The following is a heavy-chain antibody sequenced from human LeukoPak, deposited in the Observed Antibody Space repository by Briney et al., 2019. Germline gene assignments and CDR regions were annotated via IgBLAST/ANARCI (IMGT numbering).Heavy chain of an antibody. J-gene: IGHJ3*01. CDR3: VRDWPNPFDV. CDR1: GFTFYTYY. Sequence: GGSLRLSCVASGFTFYTYYMAWVRQAPGKGPEWVANVSQDGSGKNYVDSVKGRFTISRDNAKKSLYLQMNSLRAEDTAVYYCVRDWPNPFDVWGQGTMVTVSS. CDR2: VSQDGSGK. V-gene: IGHV3-7*01.